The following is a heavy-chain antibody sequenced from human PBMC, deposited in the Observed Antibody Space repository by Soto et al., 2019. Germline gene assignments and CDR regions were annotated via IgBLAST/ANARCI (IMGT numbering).Heavy chain of an antibody. V-gene: IGHV3-74*01. CDR2: INTDGSAA. J-gene: IGHJ4*02. CDR1: GFTFSNYW. Sequence: VQLVESGGGLVQPGGSLRLSCAASGFTFSNYWMHWVRRVPGEGLVWVSRINTDGSAANYADSVKGRFTVSRDNAKNTQYLQMNSLRAEDTAVYYCARDGGGYWGQGALVTVSS. CDR3: ARDGGGY. D-gene: IGHD2-15*01.